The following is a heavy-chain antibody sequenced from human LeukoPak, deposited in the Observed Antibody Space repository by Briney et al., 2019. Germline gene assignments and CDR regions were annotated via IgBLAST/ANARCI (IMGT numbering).Heavy chain of an antibody. CDR1: GFTFSSHS. D-gene: IGHD3-10*01. CDR3: ARAVGHGSGSPRMDV. J-gene: IGHJ6*04. V-gene: IGHV3-48*01. Sequence: GGSLILSCAASGFTFSSHSMNWVRQAPGKGLEWVSYIISSSSTIYYADSVKGRFTISRDNAKNSLYLQMNSLRAGDTAVYYCARAVGHGSGSPRMDVWGNGTTVTVSS. CDR2: IISSSSTI.